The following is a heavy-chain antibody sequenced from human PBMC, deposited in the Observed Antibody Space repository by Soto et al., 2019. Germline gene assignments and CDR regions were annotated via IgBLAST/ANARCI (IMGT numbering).Heavy chain of an antibody. V-gene: IGHV3-74*01. D-gene: IGHD6-13*01. CDR1: GFTFSSHW. J-gene: IGHJ5*02. CDR2: INSAGSST. CDR3: GRVSPLYSSSGPFDP. Sequence: PGGSLRLSCAASGFTFSSHWMHWVRQAPGKGLVWVSRINSAGSSTTYADSVKGRFTTSRDNAKNTLYLQMNSLRAEDTAVYYCGRVSPLYSSSGPFDPWGQGTQVTVSS.